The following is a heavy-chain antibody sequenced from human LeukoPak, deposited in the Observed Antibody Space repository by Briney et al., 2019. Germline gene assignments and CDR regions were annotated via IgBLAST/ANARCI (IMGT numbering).Heavy chain of an antibody. D-gene: IGHD6-19*01. CDR2: ISSSSSNI. CDR1: GFTFSSYS. J-gene: IGHJ4*02. CDR3: ATGSGWYYFDY. V-gene: IGHV3-21*06. Sequence: EAGGSLRLSCAASGFTFSSYSMNWVRQAPGKGLEWVSSISSSSSNIYYADSVKGRFTISRDNAKNSLYLQINSLRAEDTAIYYCATGSGWYYFDYWGQGTLVTVSS.